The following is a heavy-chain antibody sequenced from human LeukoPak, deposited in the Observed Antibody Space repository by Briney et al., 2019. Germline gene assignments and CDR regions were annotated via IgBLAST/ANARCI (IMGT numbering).Heavy chain of an antibody. CDR2: INHSGGT. Sequence: SETLSLTCAVYGGSFGGYYWSWIRQPPGKGLEWIGEINHSGGTNYNPSLKSRVTISVDTSKNQFSLKLSSVTAADTAVYYCAREGFCTNGVCLPPPSAFWFDPWGQGTLVTVSS. D-gene: IGHD2-8*01. CDR1: GGSFGGYY. J-gene: IGHJ5*02. V-gene: IGHV4-34*01. CDR3: AREGFCTNGVCLPPPSAFWFDP.